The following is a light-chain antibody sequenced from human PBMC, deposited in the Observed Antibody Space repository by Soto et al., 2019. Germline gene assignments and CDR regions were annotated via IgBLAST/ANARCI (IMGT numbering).Light chain of an antibody. J-gene: IGKJ3*01. V-gene: IGKV3-15*01. CDR2: GAS. Sequence: EIVMTQSPATLSVSPGERATLSCRASQSVSSNLAWYQQKPGQAPRLLIYGASTRATGIPARFSGSGSGTEFTLTISSLQSEDFAVYHCQQYNNWPPEITFGPGTKVDIK. CDR3: QQYNNWPPEIT. CDR1: QSVSSN.